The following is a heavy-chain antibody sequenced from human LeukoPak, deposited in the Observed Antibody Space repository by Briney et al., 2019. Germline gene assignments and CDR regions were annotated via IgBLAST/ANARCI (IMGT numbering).Heavy chain of an antibody. J-gene: IGHJ4*02. CDR1: GFTFRSYA. D-gene: IGHD1-26*01. Sequence: EGSLRLSCAASGFTFRSYAMSWVRQAPGKGLEWVSTISGNGGSTYYADSVKGRFTISRDNSKNTLYLQMNSLRAEDTAVYYCAKDISWELPRGAFDYWGQGTLVTVSS. CDR3: AKDISWELPRGAFDY. CDR2: ISGNGGST. V-gene: IGHV3-23*01.